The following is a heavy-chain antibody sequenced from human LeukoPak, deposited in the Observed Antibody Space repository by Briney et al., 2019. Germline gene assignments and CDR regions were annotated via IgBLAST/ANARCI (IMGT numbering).Heavy chain of an antibody. CDR1: GVIISSYA. CDR2: INGRGDNT. J-gene: IGHJ5*02. Sequence: GGSLRLSCAASGVIISSYAMSWVRQAPGKGLEWVSAINGRGDNTYYADFVKGRFTISRDNSKSTVYLQMNSLRTEDTAVYYCAKDRVSPGFHRFEPWGQGNLVTVSS. CDR3: AKDRVSPGFHRFEP. D-gene: IGHD2/OR15-2a*01. V-gene: IGHV3-23*01.